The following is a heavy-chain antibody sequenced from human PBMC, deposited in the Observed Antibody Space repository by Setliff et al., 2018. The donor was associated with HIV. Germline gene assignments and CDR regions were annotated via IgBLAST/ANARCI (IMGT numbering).Heavy chain of an antibody. D-gene: IGHD5-18*01. V-gene: IGHV1-69*13. CDR3: ALPALGGYSYGYFDY. J-gene: IGHJ4*02. Sequence: GASVKVSCKASGGTFSSYAISWVRQAPGQGLEWMGGIIPIFGTANYAQKFQGRVTITADESTSTAYMELSSLRSEDTAVYYCALPALGGYSYGYFDYWGQGTLVTVSS. CDR1: GGTFSSYA. CDR2: IIPIFGTA.